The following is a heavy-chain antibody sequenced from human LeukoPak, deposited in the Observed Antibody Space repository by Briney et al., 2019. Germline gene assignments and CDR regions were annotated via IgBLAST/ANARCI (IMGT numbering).Heavy chain of an antibody. CDR2: IKANSGDT. J-gene: IGHJ4*02. CDR3: TRVGDDYPY. V-gene: IGHV1-2*02. CDR1: GYVFTAYY. Sequence: GASVTVFCKASGYVFTAYYLHWVRQAPGQKPEWMGWIKANSGDTNYAQKFQGRVTMTRDTSISTVYMELSGLTADDSAVYYCTRVGDDYPYWGQGTLVTVSS. D-gene: IGHD3-16*01.